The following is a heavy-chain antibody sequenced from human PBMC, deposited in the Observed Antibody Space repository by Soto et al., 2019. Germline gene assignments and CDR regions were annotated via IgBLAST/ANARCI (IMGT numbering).Heavy chain of an antibody. V-gene: IGHV3-21*01. CDR1: GFTFSSYS. CDR3: ARVYYYGSGTHYDAFDI. D-gene: IGHD3-10*01. J-gene: IGHJ3*02. Sequence: GGSLRLSCAASGFTFSSYSMNWVRQAPGKGLEWVSSISSSSSYIYYADSVKGRFTISRDNAKNSLYLQMNSLRAEDTAVYYCARVYYYGSGTHYDAFDIWGQGTMVTVSS. CDR2: ISSSSSYI.